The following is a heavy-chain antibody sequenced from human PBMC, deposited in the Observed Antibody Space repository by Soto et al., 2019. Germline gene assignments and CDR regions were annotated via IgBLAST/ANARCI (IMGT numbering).Heavy chain of an antibody. CDR1: GYTFSDYY. D-gene: IGHD1-1*01. V-gene: IGHV1-2*02. Sequence: ASVKVSCKASGYTFSDYYIHWVRQAPGQGLEWMGWINPNSGGTKYAPKFQGGVTMTRDTSITTAYMELSRLRSGDTAVYYCAREPATAKPEGVAFWAQGTLVTVFS. CDR2: INPNSGGT. J-gene: IGHJ4*02. CDR3: AREPATAKPEGVAF.